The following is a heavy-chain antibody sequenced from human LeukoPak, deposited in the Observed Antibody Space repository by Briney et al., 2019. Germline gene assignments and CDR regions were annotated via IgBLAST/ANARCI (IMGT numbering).Heavy chain of an antibody. CDR2: IYYSGST. CDR1: GGSISSSSYY. V-gene: IGHV4-39*01. Sequence: PSETLSLTCTVSGGSISSSSYYWGWIRQPPGKGLEWIGSIYYSGSTYYNPSLKSRVTMSVDTSKNQFSLKLSSVTAADTAVYYCARHPRSIAVAVSWGQGTLVTVSS. J-gene: IGHJ5*02. CDR3: ARHPRSIAVAVS. D-gene: IGHD6-19*01.